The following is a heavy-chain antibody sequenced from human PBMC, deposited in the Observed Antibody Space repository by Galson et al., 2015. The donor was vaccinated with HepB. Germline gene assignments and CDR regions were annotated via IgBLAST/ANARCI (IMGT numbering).Heavy chain of an antibody. CDR2: ISYDGSNK. CDR1: GFTFSSYG. D-gene: IGHD3-22*01. CDR3: AKDLVKTGGGSGYYYDSSGYYSPYYYYGMDV. Sequence: SLRLSCAASGFTFSSYGMHWVRQAPGKGLEWVAVISYDGSNKYYADSVKGRFTISRDNSKNTLYLQMNSLRAEDTAVYYCAKDLVKTGGGSGYYYDSSGYYSPYYYYGMDVWGQGTTVTVSS. V-gene: IGHV3-30*18. J-gene: IGHJ6*02.